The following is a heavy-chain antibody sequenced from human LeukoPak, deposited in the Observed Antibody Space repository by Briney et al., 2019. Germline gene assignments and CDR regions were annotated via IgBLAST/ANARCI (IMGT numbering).Heavy chain of an antibody. Sequence: GGSLRLSCAASGFTFSVYAMSWVRQAPGKGLEWVSAISGSGGNTYYADSVKGRFTISRDNSKNTLYLQMNSLRAEDTAVYYCAKDLDYYDSSGYFDYWGQGTLVTVSS. CDR3: AKDLDYYDSSGYFDY. CDR1: GFTFSVYA. D-gene: IGHD3-22*01. V-gene: IGHV3-23*01. CDR2: ISGSGGNT. J-gene: IGHJ4*02.